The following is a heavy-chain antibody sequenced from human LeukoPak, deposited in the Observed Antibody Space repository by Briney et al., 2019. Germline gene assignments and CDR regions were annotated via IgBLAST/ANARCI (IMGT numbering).Heavy chain of an antibody. CDR3: ASSEATTTPPPYGMDV. V-gene: IGHV4-31*03. Sequence: SETLSLTCTVSGGSISGGGYYWSWIRQHPGKGLEWIGYIYYSGSTYYNPSLKTRITISVDTSKNQFSLKLNSVTAADTAVYYCASSEATTTPPPYGMDVWGQGTTVTVSS. J-gene: IGHJ6*02. CDR2: IYYSGST. CDR1: GGSISGGGYY. D-gene: IGHD5-12*01.